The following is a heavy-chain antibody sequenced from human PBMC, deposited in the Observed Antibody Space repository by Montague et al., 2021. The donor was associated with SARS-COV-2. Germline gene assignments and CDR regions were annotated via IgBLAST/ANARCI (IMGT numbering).Heavy chain of an antibody. D-gene: IGHD3-9*01. CDR2: NGHT. J-gene: IGHJ4*02. Sequence: NGHTYYNPSLQSRVTMLLDMSKNQFSLQLSSVTAADTAVYFCARDSSGYFKYDYCGQGTLDSVSS. CDR3: ARDSSGYFKYDY. V-gene: IGHV4-30-4*01.